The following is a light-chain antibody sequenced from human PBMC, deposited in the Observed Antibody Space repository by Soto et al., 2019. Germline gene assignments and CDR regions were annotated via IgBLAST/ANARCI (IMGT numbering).Light chain of an antibody. J-gene: IGLJ2*01. V-gene: IGLV4-69*01. CDR1: SGHSNYA. CDR3: QTWATGIVV. Sequence: QLVLTQSPSASASLGASVKLTCTLSSGHSNYAIAWHQQQPEKGPRYLMKLNSDGSHSKGDGIPDRFSGSSSGAERYLTISSLQSEDGADYYCQTWATGIVVFGGGTKLTVL. CDR2: LNSDGSH.